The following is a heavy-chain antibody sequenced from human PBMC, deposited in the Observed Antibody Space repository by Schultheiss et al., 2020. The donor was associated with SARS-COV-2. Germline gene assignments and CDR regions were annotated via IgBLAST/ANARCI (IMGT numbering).Heavy chain of an antibody. Sequence: SETLSLTCTVSGGSISSGSYYWSWIRQPPGKGLEWIGYIYYSGSTYYNPSLKSRVTISVDTSKNQFSLKLSSVTAADTAVYYCAREPYYYDSSGYVDYWGQGTLVTVSS. CDR2: IYYSGST. D-gene: IGHD3-22*01. CDR3: AREPYYYDSSGYVDY. J-gene: IGHJ4*02. CDR1: GGSISSGSYY. V-gene: IGHV4-31*03.